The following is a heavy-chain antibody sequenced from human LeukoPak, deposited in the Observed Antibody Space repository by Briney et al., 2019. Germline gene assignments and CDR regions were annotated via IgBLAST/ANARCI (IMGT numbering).Heavy chain of an antibody. V-gene: IGHV3-11*01. J-gene: IGHJ6*03. CDR3: ARDPTFYYGSGSAYMDV. CDR1: GFTFSDYY. CDR2: ISSSGSTI. Sequence: GGSLRLSCAASGFTFSDYYMSWVRQAPGKGLGWVSYISSSGSTIYYPASVKGRFTISRDNAKNSLYLQMNSLRAEDTAVYYCARDPTFYYGSGSAYMDVWGKGTTVTVSS. D-gene: IGHD3-10*01.